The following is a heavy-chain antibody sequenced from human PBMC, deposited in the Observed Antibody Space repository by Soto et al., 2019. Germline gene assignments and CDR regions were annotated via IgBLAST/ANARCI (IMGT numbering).Heavy chain of an antibody. CDR1: GFTFSSYW. V-gene: IGHV3-74*01. D-gene: IGHD3-22*01. Sequence: EVPLVESGGGLVQPGGSLRLSCAASGFTFSSYWLHWVRQAPGKGLVWVSGINTDGGSTDYADSVKGRFIISRDNAKNTLYLQMNRLRAGDTAVYYCARPRYDSTGTPFDHWGLGTLVTVSS. CDR2: INTDGGST. CDR3: ARPRYDSTGTPFDH. J-gene: IGHJ4*02.